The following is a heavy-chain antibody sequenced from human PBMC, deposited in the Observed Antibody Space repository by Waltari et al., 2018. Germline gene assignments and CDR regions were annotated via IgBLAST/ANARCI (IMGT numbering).Heavy chain of an antibody. J-gene: IGHJ4*02. V-gene: IGHV3-7*03. CDR1: EFTFSTYW. Sequence: ETQVVESGGGLVQPGGSLRLSCAVSEFTFSTYWMTWVRQAPGRWQEWVGKRNDDGSVKNYLDSVKGGFTISRDNARNSLYFQMNSRRAEDTGVYYCVTYRWLGYWGQGTLVTVSS. D-gene: IGHD3-10*01. CDR3: VTYRWLGY. CDR2: RNDDGSVK.